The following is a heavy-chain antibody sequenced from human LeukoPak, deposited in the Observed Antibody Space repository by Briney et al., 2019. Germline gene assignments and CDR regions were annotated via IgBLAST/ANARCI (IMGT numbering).Heavy chain of an antibody. CDR3: AREPGDIVVVPAAIQEGYFDY. CDR1: GFTFSTYA. Sequence: GGSLRLSCVASGFTFSTYAIHWVRQAPGKGLEWVAVVSKDGNTKYYADSVKGRFTISRDNSKNTLYLQMNSLRAEDTAVYYCAREPGDIVVVPAAIQEGYFDYWGQGTLVTVSS. D-gene: IGHD2-2*01. CDR2: VSKDGNTK. V-gene: IGHV3-30*04. J-gene: IGHJ4*02.